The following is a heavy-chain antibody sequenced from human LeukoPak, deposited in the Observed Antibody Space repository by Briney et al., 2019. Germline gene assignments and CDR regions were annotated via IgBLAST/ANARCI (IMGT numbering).Heavy chain of an antibody. V-gene: IGHV3-23*01. CDR3: AKDRGTGSSSYFDY. Sequence: GGSLRLSCAASGFTFSSYVMNWVRQAPGKGLEWVSVISASGATTYYAESVKGRFTISRDNSKNTLYLQMNSLRAEDTAIYYCAKDRGTGSSSYFDYWGQGTLVTVSS. J-gene: IGHJ4*02. CDR1: GFTFSSYV. CDR2: ISASGATT. D-gene: IGHD6-6*01.